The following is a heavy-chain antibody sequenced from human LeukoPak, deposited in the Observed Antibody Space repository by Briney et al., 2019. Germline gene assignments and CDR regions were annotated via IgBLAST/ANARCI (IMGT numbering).Heavy chain of an antibody. V-gene: IGHV3-9*01. D-gene: IGHD6-13*01. CDR1: GFSLDDYA. J-gene: IGHJ3*02. Sequence: PGGSLRLSCAASGFSLDDYAMHWVRQAPGKGLEWVSGISWNSGSIGYADSVKGRFTISRDNAKNSLYLQMNSLRAEDTALYYCAKDWYSSSLLAFDIWGQGTMVTVSS. CDR2: ISWNSGSI. CDR3: AKDWYSSSLLAFDI.